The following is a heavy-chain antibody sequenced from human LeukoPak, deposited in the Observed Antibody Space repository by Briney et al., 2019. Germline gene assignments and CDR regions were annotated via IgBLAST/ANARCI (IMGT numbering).Heavy chain of an antibody. CDR3: ATESFHY. CDR2: ISKTGSIA. D-gene: IGHD3-10*01. V-gene: IGHV3-23*01. CDR1: GFNFSSFA. J-gene: IGHJ4*02. Sequence: GGSLRLSCVVSGFNFSSFAMNWVRQAPGKGLEWVSIISKTGSIASRADSLKGRFTISRDNSKNTVYLLMNSLRAEDTALYYCATESFHYWGQGTLVAVSP.